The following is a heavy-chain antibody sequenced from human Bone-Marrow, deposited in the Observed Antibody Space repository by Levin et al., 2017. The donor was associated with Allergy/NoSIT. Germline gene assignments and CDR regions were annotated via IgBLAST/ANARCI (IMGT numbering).Heavy chain of an antibody. CDR3: SKLGVAAGSRLYFYYYMDV. CDR1: GFTFADYP. Sequence: GESLKISCTASGFTFADYPMSWVRQAPGKGPEWVGSIRSKGYSGTTDYAASVKGRFTISRDDSKGIVYLQMNSLNTEDTAMYYCSKLGVAAGSRLYFYYYMDVWGKGTTVIVSS. J-gene: IGHJ6*03. D-gene: IGHD2-15*01. V-gene: IGHV3-49*04. CDR2: IRSKGYSGTT.